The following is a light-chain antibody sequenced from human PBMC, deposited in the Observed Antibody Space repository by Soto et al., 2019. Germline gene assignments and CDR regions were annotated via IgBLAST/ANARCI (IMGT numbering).Light chain of an antibody. CDR1: SRDVAGYRY. Sequence: QSVLTQPRSVSGSPGQSVTISGPGTSRDVAGYRYVSWYQQHPGKAPKVIIYDVTQRPSGVPDRFSGSKSGNAASLTISGLQAEDEADYYCCSYAGSHTKYVFGTGTKLTVL. J-gene: IGLJ1*01. CDR2: DVT. CDR3: CSYAGSHTKYV. V-gene: IGLV2-11*01.